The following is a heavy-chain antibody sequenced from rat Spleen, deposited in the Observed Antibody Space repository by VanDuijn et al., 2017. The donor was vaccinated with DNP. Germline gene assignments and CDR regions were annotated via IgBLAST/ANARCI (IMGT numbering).Heavy chain of an antibody. J-gene: IGHJ2*01. CDR2: ISYSGST. D-gene: IGHD4-2*01. CDR3: ARDWTY. V-gene: IGHV3-1*01. CDR1: GYSITSNY. Sequence: EVQLQESGPGLVKPSQSLSLTCSVTGYSITSNYWAWIRKFPGNKMEWMGYISYSGSTSYNPSLKGRISITRDTSKNQFFLQLNSVTTEDTATYYCARDWTYWGQGVMVTVSS.